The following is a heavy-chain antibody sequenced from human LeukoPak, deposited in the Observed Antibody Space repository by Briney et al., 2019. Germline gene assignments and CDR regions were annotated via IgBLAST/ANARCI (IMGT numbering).Heavy chain of an antibody. J-gene: IGHJ5*02. V-gene: IGHV6-1*01. D-gene: IGHD3-10*01. CDR2: TYYRSKWYN. CDR3: ARSRVAPWFDP. CDR1: GDSVSGNSAA. Sequence: SQTLSLTCAISGDSVSGNSAAWNWTRQSPSRGLEWLGRTYYRSKWYNDYAVSVKSRITINPDTSKNQFSLQLNSVTPDDTAVYYCARSRVAPWFDPWGQGTLVTVSS.